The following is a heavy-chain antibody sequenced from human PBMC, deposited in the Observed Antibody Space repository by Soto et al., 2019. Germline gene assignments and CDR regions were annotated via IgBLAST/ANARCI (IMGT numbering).Heavy chain of an antibody. D-gene: IGHD6-19*01. Sequence: GWSVRLSSAACGFTFGSYAMSWVRQPLGKGLEWVSAISGSGGSIYYADSVKGRFTISRDNAKNSLYLQMNSLRAEDTAVYYCASQVTYSSGWYKAYWGKGTLVTVSS. V-gene: IGHV3-23*01. J-gene: IGHJ4*02. CDR2: ISGSGGSI. CDR3: ASQVTYSSGWYKAY. CDR1: GFTFGSYA.